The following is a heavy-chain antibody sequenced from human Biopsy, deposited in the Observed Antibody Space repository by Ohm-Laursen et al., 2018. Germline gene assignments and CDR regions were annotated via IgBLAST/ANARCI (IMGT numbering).Heavy chain of an antibody. CDR2: ISCTGYT. Sequence: TLSLTCIVSGGSFTGHYWSWIRQPPGKGLEWIGHISCTGYTSYNASLKSRVTISVDTSRIHFSLRLSSLTAADTAVYYCARGSNDFGGLYFPRWGQGTLLTVSS. CDR3: ARGSNDFGGLYFPR. V-gene: IGHV4-59*11. J-gene: IGHJ4*02. D-gene: IGHD4-23*01. CDR1: GGSFTGHY.